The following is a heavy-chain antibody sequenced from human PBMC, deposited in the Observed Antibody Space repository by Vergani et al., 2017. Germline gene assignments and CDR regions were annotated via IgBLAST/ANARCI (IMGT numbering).Heavy chain of an antibody. Sequence: QLQLQESGPGLVKPSETLSLTCTVSGGSISSSSYYWGWIRQPPGKGLEWIGSIYYSGSTYYNPSLKSRVTISVDTSENQFSLKLSSVTAADTAVYYCAGGMVRGVIINIDYWGQGTLVTVSS. D-gene: IGHD3-10*01. CDR2: IYYSGST. CDR3: AGGMVRGVIINIDY. CDR1: GGSISSSSYY. V-gene: IGHV4-39*01. J-gene: IGHJ4*02.